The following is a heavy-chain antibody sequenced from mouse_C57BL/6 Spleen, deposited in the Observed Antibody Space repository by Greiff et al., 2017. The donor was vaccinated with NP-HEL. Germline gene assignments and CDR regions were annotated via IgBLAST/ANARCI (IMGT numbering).Heavy chain of an antibody. CDR3: ARRGIYDGYYIYYFDY. V-gene: IGHV1-55*01. CDR1: GYTFTSYW. J-gene: IGHJ2*01. Sequence: VQLQQPGAELVKPGASVKMSCKASGYTFTSYWITWVKQRPGQGLEWIGDIYPGSGSTNYNEKFKSKATLTVDTSSSTAYMQLSSLTSEDSAVYYCARRGIYDGYYIYYFDYWGQGTTLTVSS. CDR2: IYPGSGST. D-gene: IGHD2-3*01.